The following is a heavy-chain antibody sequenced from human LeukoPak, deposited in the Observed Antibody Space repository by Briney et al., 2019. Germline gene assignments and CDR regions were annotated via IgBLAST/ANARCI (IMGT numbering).Heavy chain of an antibody. CDR2: ISSSSSYI. CDR3: ARHVQIAAAKIDY. V-gene: IGHV3-21*01. CDR1: GFTFSSYS. D-gene: IGHD6-13*01. J-gene: IGHJ4*02. Sequence: RGSLRLSCAASGFTFSSYSMNWVRQAPGKGLEWVSSISSSSSYIYYADSVKGRFTISRDNAKNSLYLQMNSLRAEDTAVYYCARHVQIAAAKIDYWGQGTLVTVSS.